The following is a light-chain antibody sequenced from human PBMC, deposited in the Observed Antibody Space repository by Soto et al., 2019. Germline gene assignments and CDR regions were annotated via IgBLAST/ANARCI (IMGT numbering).Light chain of an antibody. J-gene: IGLJ1*01. CDR1: ISDVGSSGP. Sequence: QSALAQPASVSGSPGQSITISCSGSISDVGSSGPVSWYQHHPGQVPKLIIYEGSRRPSGVSSRFSGSKTGNTASLTITGLQAEDEANYYCCSYVGVRTYAFGTGTKVTVL. CDR3: CSYVGVRTYA. CDR2: EGS. V-gene: IGLV2-23*01.